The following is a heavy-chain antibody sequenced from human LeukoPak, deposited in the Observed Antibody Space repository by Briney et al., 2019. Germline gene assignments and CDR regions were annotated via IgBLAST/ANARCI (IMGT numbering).Heavy chain of an antibody. CDR1: GYTFTSYY. CDR2: INPGGAFT. D-gene: IGHD5-24*01. Sequence: ASVKVSCKASGYTFTSYYMHWVRQAPGQGLEWLGIINPGGAFTSYAQKFQGRVTMTRDTSTSTVYMELSSLRSEDTAVYYCMRHSEMATSHDAFDLWGQGTMVTVSS. J-gene: IGHJ3*01. CDR3: MRHSEMATSHDAFDL. V-gene: IGHV1-46*01.